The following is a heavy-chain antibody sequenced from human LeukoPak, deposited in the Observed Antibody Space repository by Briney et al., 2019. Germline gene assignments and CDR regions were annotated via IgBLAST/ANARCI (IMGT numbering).Heavy chain of an antibody. CDR3: VRVTRDGYKDY. CDR2: IYSGGST. D-gene: IGHD5-24*01. Sequence: PGGSLRLSCAASGFTVISYYMNWVRQAPGKGLEWVSVIYSGGSTYYAASVKGRLTISRDNSKNTLYLQMNSLRAEDTAVYYCVRVTRDGYKDYWGQGTLVTVSS. J-gene: IGHJ4*02. V-gene: IGHV3-53*01. CDR1: GFTVISYY.